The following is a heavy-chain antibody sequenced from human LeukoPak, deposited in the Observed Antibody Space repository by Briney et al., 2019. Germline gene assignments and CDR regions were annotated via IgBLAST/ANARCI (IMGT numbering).Heavy chain of an antibody. CDR2: VSASDGRT. J-gene: IGHJ3*02. Sequence: GCLRLSCAASGFTFSSYAMSWVRQAPGKGLEWVSAVSASDGRTYYADSVRGRFTISRDNFKNTLYVQMNSLRAEDTAVYYCVRDKRFPDDVFDIWGQGTMVTVSS. CDR1: GFTFSSYA. D-gene: IGHD3-10*01. V-gene: IGHV3-23*01. CDR3: VRDKRFPDDVFDI.